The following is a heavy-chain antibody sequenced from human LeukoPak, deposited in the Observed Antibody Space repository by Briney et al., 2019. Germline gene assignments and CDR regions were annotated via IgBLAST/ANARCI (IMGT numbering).Heavy chain of an antibody. V-gene: IGHV4-59*01. CDR1: GGXIRSYY. CDR2: ISDSGNT. CDR3: ARALNGYDFIWSY. J-gene: IGHJ4*02. Sequence: PSETLSLTCTVSGGXIRSYYWSWIRQSPGRGLEWIGYISDSGNTNYNPSLRGRVTISVDTSKNQFSLKLTSVTAADTAVYYCARALNGYDFIWSYWGQGILVTVSS. D-gene: IGHD5-12*01.